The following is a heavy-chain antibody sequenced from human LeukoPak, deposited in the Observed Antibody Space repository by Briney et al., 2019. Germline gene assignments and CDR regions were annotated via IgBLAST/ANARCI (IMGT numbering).Heavy chain of an antibody. CDR1: GGSISSSY. CDR3: ARRDKPAAPIDY. CDR2: IYYTGTT. J-gene: IGHJ4*02. Sequence: SETLSLTCTVSGGSISSSYWSWIRQPPGKGLEWIGYIYYTGTTNYNPSLKSRVTISVDTSKNQFSLKLSSVTAADTPVYYCARRDKPAAPIDYWGQGTLVTVSS. D-gene: IGHD2-2*01. V-gene: IGHV4-59*12.